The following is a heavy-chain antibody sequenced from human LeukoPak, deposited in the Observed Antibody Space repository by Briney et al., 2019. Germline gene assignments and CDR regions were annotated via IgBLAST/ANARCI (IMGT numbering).Heavy chain of an antibody. CDR1: GFTFSTHW. J-gene: IGHJ4*02. CDR3: ARDGLAAAADY. V-gene: IGHV3-74*01. D-gene: IGHD6-13*01. CDR2: IRGDGTST. Sequence: GGSLRLSCTVSGFTFSTHWMRWVRQAPGKGLVWVSHIRGDGTSTNYADSVKGRFTISRDNAKNTLFLQMNSLRAEDTAVYYCARDGLAAAADYWGQGTLVTVSS.